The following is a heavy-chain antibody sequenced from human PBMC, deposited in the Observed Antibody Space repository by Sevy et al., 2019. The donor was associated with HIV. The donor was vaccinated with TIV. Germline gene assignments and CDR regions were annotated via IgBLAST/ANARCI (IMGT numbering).Heavy chain of an antibody. V-gene: IGHV3-11*04. D-gene: IGHD2-2*01. J-gene: IGHJ4*02. CDR1: EFTISDYSDYH. CDR2: ISGSGGTI. Sequence: GGSLRLSCAASEFTISDYSDYHMAWIRQAPGKGLECIAYISGSGGTIYYADSVRGRFIISRDNAKNSLYLQMNSLRADDTAVYFCARDGGCSSTSCLLYFDSWGQGALVTVSS. CDR3: ARDGGCSSTSCLLYFDS.